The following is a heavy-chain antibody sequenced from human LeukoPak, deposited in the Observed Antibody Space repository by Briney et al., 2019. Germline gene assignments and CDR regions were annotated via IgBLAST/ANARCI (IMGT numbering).Heavy chain of an antibody. CDR2: IYQDGNT. Sequence: PGGSLRLSCAVSGFTVSTNHMSWVRQAPGKGLEWVSVIYQDGNTYYTDSVKGRFTISRDNSKNTLFLQMNSLRAEDTAMYYCARDREVVTAKAQMGVWGKGTTVTVSS. D-gene: IGHD2-21*02. V-gene: IGHV3-53*01. CDR1: GFTVSTNH. J-gene: IGHJ6*04. CDR3: ARDREVVTAKAQMGV.